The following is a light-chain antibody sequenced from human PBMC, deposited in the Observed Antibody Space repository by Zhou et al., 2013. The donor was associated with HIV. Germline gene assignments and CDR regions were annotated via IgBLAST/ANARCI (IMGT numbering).Light chain of an antibody. V-gene: IGKV3-20*01. CDR1: QSVSDRY. CDR2: RAS. Sequence: EIVLTQSPATLSLSPGERATLSCRASQSVSDRYLAWYQQKSGQAPRLLIYRASRRSPGIPDRFSGSGSGTDFTLTITRLEPEDFAVYYCQQYGSSPYTFGQGTKLEIK. J-gene: IGKJ2*01. CDR3: QQYGSSPYT.